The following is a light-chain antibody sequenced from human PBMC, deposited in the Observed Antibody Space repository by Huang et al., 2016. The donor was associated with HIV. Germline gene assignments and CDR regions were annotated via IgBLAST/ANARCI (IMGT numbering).Light chain of an antibody. J-gene: IGKJ1*01. CDR2: AAS. Sequence: EIVMTQSPGTLSVAPGERATLSCRALQNINTNLAWFQQNPGPAPRLLIYAASTRTADFPARFRGSGSRTEFTLTISSLQSEDIAVYYCQQYNDWPRSFGQGTKVEIK. V-gene: IGKV3-15*01. CDR3: QQYNDWPRS. CDR1: QNINTN.